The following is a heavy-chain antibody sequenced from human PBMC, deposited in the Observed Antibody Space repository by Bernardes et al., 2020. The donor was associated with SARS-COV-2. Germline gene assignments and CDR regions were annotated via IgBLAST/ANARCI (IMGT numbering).Heavy chain of an antibody. CDR1: GYTFTSYG. Sequence: ASVKVSCKASGYTFTSYGIAWVRQAPGQGLEWMGWINAYNGNTNYAEKVQGRVTMTTETVRRTAYMELRSLRSDDTAVYYCARAELGTIRSSYYYGLDVWGQGTTVTVAS. CDR3: ARAELGTIRSSYYYGLDV. CDR2: INAYNGNT. V-gene: IGHV1-18*04. D-gene: IGHD1-1*01. J-gene: IGHJ6*02.